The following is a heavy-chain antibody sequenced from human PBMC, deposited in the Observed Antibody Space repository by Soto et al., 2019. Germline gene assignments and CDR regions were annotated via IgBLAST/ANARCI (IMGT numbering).Heavy chain of an antibody. Sequence: ASVKVSCKASGYTFTSYAMHWVRQAPGQRLEWMGWLNAGNGNTKYSQKFQGRVTITRDTSASTAYMELSSLRSEDTAVYYCARDSATPFDYWGQGTLVTVSS. CDR3: ARDSATPFDY. J-gene: IGHJ4*02. CDR2: LNAGNGNT. D-gene: IGHD2-15*01. V-gene: IGHV1-3*01. CDR1: GYTFTSYA.